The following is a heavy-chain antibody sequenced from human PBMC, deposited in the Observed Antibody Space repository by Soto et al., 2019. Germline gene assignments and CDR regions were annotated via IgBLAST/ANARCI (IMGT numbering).Heavy chain of an antibody. CDR2: ISSSSSYI. CDR3: ARERGGSSSWPFDY. Sequence: GGSLRLSCAASGFTFSDYYMSWIRQAPGKGLEWVSSISSSSSYIYYADSVKGRFTISRDNAKNSLYLQMNSLRAEDTAVYYCARERGGSSSWPFDYWGQGTLVTVSS. CDR1: GFTFSDYY. J-gene: IGHJ4*02. V-gene: IGHV3-11*06. D-gene: IGHD6-13*01.